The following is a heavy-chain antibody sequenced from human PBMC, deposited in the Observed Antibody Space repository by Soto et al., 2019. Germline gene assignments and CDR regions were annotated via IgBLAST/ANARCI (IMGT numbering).Heavy chain of an antibody. J-gene: IGHJ4*02. CDR1: GDSITSYY. CDR2: IYSSGST. V-gene: IGHV4-59*01. D-gene: IGHD3-10*01. Sequence: QVQLQESGPGLVKPSETLSLTCTVSGDSITSYYWTWIQQPPGKGLEWIGYIYSSGSTNYNPSLKSRAAISGDTSKNLFSLKLNSLTAADTAVYYCARDGSGRPATYWGQGTLVTVSS. CDR3: ARDGSGRPATY.